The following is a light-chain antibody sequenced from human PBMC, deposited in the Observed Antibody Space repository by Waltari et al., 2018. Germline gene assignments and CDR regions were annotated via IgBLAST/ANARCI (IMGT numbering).Light chain of an antibody. J-gene: IGLJ3*02. CDR3: QSYETSLSVV. V-gene: IGLV1-40*01. CDR2: DST. Sequence: QSVLTHPPSVSGAPGQRVTISCPGSCSNIGAGHDVAWYQQLPRASPKLLIYDSTRRPSGVPARFLGSTSGNSASLAITGLQAEDEADYYCQSYETSLSVVFGGGTKLTVL. CDR1: CSNIGAGHD.